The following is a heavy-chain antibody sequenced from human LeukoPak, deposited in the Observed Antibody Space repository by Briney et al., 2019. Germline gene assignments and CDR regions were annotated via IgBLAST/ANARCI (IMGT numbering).Heavy chain of an antibody. Sequence: GSLRLSCAASGFTFIIYAMSWVRQAPGKGLEWVSAISCSGGSTYYADSVKGRFTISRDNSKNTLYLQMNSLRAEDTAVYYCARKKEFYCSSTSCIIDYWGQGTLVTVSS. CDR1: GFTFIIYA. D-gene: IGHD2-2*01. CDR2: ISCSGGST. V-gene: IGHV3-23*01. J-gene: IGHJ4*02. CDR3: ARKKEFYCSSTSCIIDY.